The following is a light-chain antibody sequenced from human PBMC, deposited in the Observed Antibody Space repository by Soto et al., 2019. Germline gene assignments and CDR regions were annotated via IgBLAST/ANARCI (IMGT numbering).Light chain of an antibody. CDR1: SSNIGAGYD. CDR3: QSYDSSLTVV. Sequence: QSVLTQPPSVSGAPGQRVTISCTGSSSNIGAGYDVHWYQQFPGTTPKFLIYGNTNRPSGVPDRFSASKSGTSASLDITGLQAEDEAEYFCQSYDSSLTVVFGXGTQLTVL. V-gene: IGLV1-40*01. CDR2: GNT. J-gene: IGLJ2*01.